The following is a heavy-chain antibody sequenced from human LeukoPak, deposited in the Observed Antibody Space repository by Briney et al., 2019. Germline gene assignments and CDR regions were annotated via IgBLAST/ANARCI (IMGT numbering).Heavy chain of an antibody. CDR1: GYTFTSYG. CDR2: ISAYNGNT. V-gene: IGHV1-18*01. D-gene: IGHD2-2*01. Sequence: SVKVSCKASGYTFTSYGISWVRQAPGQGLEWMGWISAYNGNTNYAQKLQGRVTMTTDTSTSTAYMELRSLRSDDTAVYYCARDWYCSSTSCYPNGMDVWGQGTTVTVSS. J-gene: IGHJ6*02. CDR3: ARDWYCSSTSCYPNGMDV.